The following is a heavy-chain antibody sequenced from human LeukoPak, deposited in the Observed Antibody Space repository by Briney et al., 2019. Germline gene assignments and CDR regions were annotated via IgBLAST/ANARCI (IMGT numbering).Heavy chain of an antibody. Sequence: SETLSLTCAVYGGSFSGYYWSWIRQPPGKGLEWIGEINHSGSTNYNPSLKSRVTISVDTSKNQFSLKLSSVTAADAAVYYCARDRRITMVRGVIKWFDPWGQGTLVTVSS. V-gene: IGHV4-34*01. CDR2: INHSGST. J-gene: IGHJ5*02. D-gene: IGHD3-10*01. CDR1: GGSFSGYY. CDR3: ARDRRITMVRGVIKWFDP.